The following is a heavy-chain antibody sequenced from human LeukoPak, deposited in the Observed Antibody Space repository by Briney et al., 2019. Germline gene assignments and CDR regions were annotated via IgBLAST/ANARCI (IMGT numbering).Heavy chain of an antibody. CDR2: IYPGDSDT. CDR3: ARLVSDYMDV. CDR1: GSRFTSYW. J-gene: IGHJ6*03. V-gene: IGHV5-51*01. Sequence: GGAPKISLKGSGSRFTSYWIGWGRPMPGKGVERRGIIYPGDSDTRYSPSFQGQATISAHKTISTAYLQWSSLKASDTAMYYCARLVSDYMDVWGKGTTVTVSS.